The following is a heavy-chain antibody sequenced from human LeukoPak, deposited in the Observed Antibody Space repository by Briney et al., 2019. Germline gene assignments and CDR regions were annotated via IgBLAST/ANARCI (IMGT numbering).Heavy chain of an antibody. Sequence: GGSLRLSCAASGFTFSSYGMHWVRQAPGKGLEWVAVIWYDGSNKYYADSVKGRFIISRDNSKNTLYLQMNSLRAEDTAVYYCARKAPGGYYTFDYWGQGTLVTVSS. V-gene: IGHV3-33*01. J-gene: IGHJ4*02. CDR1: GFTFSSYG. D-gene: IGHD3-10*01. CDR3: ARKAPGGYYTFDY. CDR2: IWYDGSNK.